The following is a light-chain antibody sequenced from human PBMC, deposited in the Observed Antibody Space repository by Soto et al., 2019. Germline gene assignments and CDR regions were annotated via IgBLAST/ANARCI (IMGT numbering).Light chain of an antibody. V-gene: IGKV1-33*01. J-gene: IGKJ4*01. Sequence: IQLTQSPSSLYANLGDRVTITCQASQDISNYLNWYQQKPGKAPKLLIYDASNLETGVPSRFSGSGSGTDFTFTISSLQPEDIATYYCQQYDNLPLTFGGGTEVDIK. CDR2: DAS. CDR1: QDISNY. CDR3: QQYDNLPLT.